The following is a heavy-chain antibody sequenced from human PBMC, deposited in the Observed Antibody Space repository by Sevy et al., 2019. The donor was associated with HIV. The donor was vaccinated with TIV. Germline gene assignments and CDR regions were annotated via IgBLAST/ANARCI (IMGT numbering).Heavy chain of an antibody. V-gene: IGHV3-30*18. CDR3: AKDFTGYNGMDV. CDR1: GIIFTSSG. CDR2: ISYHGRDK. Sequence: GGSLRLSCVVSGIIFTSSGMHWVRQAPGKGLAWVAVISYHGRDKFYADSVKGRFTISRDNSKNILYLQMNGLRIEDTAVYYCAKDFTGYNGMDVWGQRTMVTVSS. J-gene: IGHJ6*02. D-gene: IGHD3-9*01.